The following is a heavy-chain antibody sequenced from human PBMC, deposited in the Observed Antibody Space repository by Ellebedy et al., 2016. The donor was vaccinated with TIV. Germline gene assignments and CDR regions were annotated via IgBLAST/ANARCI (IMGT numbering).Heavy chain of an antibody. CDR1: GGSISSGDNY. D-gene: IGHD1-7*01. V-gene: IGHV4-30-4*01. CDR3: ARVSLYNWNYCFDY. CDR2: IYHSGTT. Sequence: MPSETLSLTCTVSGGSISSGDNYWSWIRQPPGKGLEWIGYIYHSGTTYYNTSLKSRVTISGDMSKNQFSLKLSSVTAADTAVYYCARVSLYNWNYCFDYWGQGTLVTVSS. J-gene: IGHJ4*02.